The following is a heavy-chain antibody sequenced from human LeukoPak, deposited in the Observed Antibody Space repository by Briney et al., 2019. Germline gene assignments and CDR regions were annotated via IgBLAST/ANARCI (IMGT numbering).Heavy chain of an antibody. CDR2: IYTSGST. D-gene: IGHD3-22*01. V-gene: IGHV4-4*07. J-gene: IGHJ3*02. CDR1: GGSISSYY. Sequence: SETLSLTCTVSGGSISSYYWSWIRQPAGKGLEWIGRIYTSGSTNYNPSLKSRVTMSVDTSKNQFSLKLSSVTAADTAVYYCARDRGVYYYDSSGYLDALDIWGQGTMVTVSS. CDR3: ARDRGVYYYDSSGYLDALDI.